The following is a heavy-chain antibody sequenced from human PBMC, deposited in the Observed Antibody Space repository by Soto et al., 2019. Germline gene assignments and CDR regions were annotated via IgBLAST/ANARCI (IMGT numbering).Heavy chain of an antibody. V-gene: IGHV1-69*01. CDR2: IIPIFGTA. Sequence: QVQLVQSGAEVKKPGSSVKVSCKASGGTFSSYAISWVRQAPGQGLEWMGGIIPIFGTANYAQKFQGRVTNTADESTSTAYMELSSLRSDDTAVYYCARGRAAAGRRRHYYYYGMDAWGQGTTVTVSS. CDR1: GGTFSSYA. CDR3: ARGRAAAGRRRHYYYYGMDA. D-gene: IGHD6-13*01. J-gene: IGHJ6*02.